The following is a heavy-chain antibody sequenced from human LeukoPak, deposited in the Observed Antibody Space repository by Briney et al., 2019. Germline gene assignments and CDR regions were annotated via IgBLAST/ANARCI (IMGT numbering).Heavy chain of an antibody. CDR2: IKEDGSEK. D-gene: IGHD3-10*01. J-gene: IGHJ3*02. Sequence: GGSLRLSCAASGFTFRSYWMTWVRQAPGMGLQWVANIKEDGSEKYYVDSVKGRFTISRDNAKNSLYLQMSSLRAEDTAVYYCARADITGAFDIWGQGTMVTVS. CDR3: ARADITGAFDI. CDR1: GFTFRSYW. V-gene: IGHV3-7*01.